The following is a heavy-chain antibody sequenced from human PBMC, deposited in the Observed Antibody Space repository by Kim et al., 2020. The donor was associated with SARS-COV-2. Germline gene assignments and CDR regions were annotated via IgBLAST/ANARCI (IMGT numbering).Heavy chain of an antibody. CDR3: AKEVGYYSDSSGYYGFDY. V-gene: IGHV3-23*01. CDR2: ITGSGDTT. CDR1: GLTFSNYA. J-gene: IGHJ4*02. D-gene: IGHD3-22*01. Sequence: GGSLRLSCAASGLTFSNYAMSWVRQAPGRGLEWVSAITGSGDTTYYADSVQGRFTISRDNSKNTLYLQMNSLRAEDTALYYCAKEVGYYSDSSGYYGFDYWGQGTLVTVSS.